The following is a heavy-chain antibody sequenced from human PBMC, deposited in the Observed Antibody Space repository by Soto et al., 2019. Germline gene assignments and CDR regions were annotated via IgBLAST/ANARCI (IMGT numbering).Heavy chain of an antibody. CDR1: GFSFSSFA. V-gene: IGHV3-23*01. CDR2: ISGSADST. D-gene: IGHD2-8*01. Sequence: EVQLLESGGGFIHPGGSLRLSCAASGFSFSSFAMNWVRQAPGKGLEWVLIISGSADSTFYADSVKGRFTISRYNSTSTLYLQINGPRAEDTAVYYCAKTRGAMIYAISGYGMDVWGQGTTVTVSS. J-gene: IGHJ6*02. CDR3: AKTRGAMIYAISGYGMDV.